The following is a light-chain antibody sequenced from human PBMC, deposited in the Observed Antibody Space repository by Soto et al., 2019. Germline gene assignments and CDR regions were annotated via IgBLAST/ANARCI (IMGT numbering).Light chain of an antibody. CDR3: SSYTTNSAPFV. CDR1: SSDIGADNY. V-gene: IGLV2-14*01. CDR2: EVS. Sequence: QSALTQPASVSGSPGQSITISCTGVSSDIGADNYVSWYQQHPGKAPKLMIYEVSNRPSGVSGRFSGSKSGNTASLTISGLRADDEADYYCSSYTTNSAPFVFGTGTKVTVL. J-gene: IGLJ1*01.